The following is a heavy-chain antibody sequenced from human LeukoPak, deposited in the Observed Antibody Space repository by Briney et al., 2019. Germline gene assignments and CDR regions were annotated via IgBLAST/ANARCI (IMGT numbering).Heavy chain of an antibody. J-gene: IGHJ3*02. CDR2: FDPEDGET. Sequence: ASVTVSCKVSGYTLTELSMHWVRQAPGKGLEWMGGFDPEDGETIYAQKFQGRVTMTEDTSTDTAYMELSSLRSEDTAVYFCARESGAAPAFDIWGQGTLVTVSS. CDR3: ARESGAAPAFDI. D-gene: IGHD1-26*01. CDR1: GYTLTELS. V-gene: IGHV1-24*01.